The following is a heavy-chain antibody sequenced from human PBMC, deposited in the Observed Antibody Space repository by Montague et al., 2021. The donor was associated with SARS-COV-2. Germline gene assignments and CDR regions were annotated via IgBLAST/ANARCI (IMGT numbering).Heavy chain of an antibody. CDR2: ISGSGSKT. CDR3: ARDQGGYGTFDI. V-gene: IGHV3-11*01. Sequence: SLRLSCAASGFIFSDYYMTWIRQAPWKGLEWVSHISGSGSKTYYADSVKGRFTISRDTANNSVYLQMNFLGAEDTAVYYCARDQGGYGTFDIWGQGTMVTVSS. D-gene: IGHD5-12*01. J-gene: IGHJ3*02. CDR1: GFIFSDYY.